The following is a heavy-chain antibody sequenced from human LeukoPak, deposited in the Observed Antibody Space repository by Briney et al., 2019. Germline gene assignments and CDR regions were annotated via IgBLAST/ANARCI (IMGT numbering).Heavy chain of an antibody. D-gene: IGHD2-15*01. Sequence: GGSLRLSCAASGFTFSSYWMHWGRQAPGKGLVWVSRIQSDGSSTTYADSVKGRFTISRDNAKNTVYLQMNSLRAEDTAVYYCARDCGSGGCDYWGQGTLVTVSS. CDR1: GFTFSSYW. V-gene: IGHV3-74*01. J-gene: IGHJ4*01. CDR3: ARDCGSGGCDY. CDR2: IQSDGSST.